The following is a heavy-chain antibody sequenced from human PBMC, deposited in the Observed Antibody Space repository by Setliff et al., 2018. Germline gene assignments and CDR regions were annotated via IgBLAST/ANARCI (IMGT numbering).Heavy chain of an antibody. J-gene: IGHJ4*02. CDR1: GFPFSTYA. CDR3: ATWTGKYHDY. V-gene: IGHV3-64*02. CDR2: ISKDGDRT. D-gene: IGHD2-2*01. Sequence: PWGSLRLSCAASGFPFSTYAMHWVRQPPGKRLEYVSAISKDGDRTYYADSVKGRFTISRDNSKNTLYLQMGSLRPEDMAVYYCATWTGKYHDYWGQGTLVTVSS.